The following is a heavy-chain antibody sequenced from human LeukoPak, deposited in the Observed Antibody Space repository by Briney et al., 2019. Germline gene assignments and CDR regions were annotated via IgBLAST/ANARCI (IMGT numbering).Heavy chain of an antibody. CDR2: INPNSGGT. V-gene: IGHV1-2*02. Sequence: ASVKVSCKASGYTFTGYYMHWVRQAPGQGLEWMGWINPNSGGTNYAQKFQGRVTMTRDTSISTAYMELSRLRSDDTAVYYCAGGLYGDRNWFDPWGQGTLVTVSS. J-gene: IGHJ5*02. CDR1: GYTFTGYY. D-gene: IGHD4-17*01. CDR3: AGGLYGDRNWFDP.